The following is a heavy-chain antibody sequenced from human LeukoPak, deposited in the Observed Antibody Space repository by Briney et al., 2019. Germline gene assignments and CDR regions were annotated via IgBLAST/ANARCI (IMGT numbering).Heavy chain of an antibody. Sequence: GGSLRLSCAASGFTFSDYYMSWIRQAPGKGLEWVSYISSSSSYTNYADSVKGRFTISRDNAKNSLYLQMNSLRAEDTAVYYCARVGWVNVDTAMMFDYWGQETLVTVSS. CDR3: ARVGWVNVDTAMMFDY. D-gene: IGHD5-18*01. CDR2: ISSSSSYT. J-gene: IGHJ4*02. V-gene: IGHV3-11*06. CDR1: GFTFSDYY.